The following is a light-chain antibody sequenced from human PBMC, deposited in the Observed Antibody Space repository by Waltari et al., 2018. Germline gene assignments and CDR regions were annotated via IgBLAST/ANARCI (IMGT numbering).Light chain of an antibody. CDR2: DKN. CDR3: HSRDASGVGGS. Sequence: SSELTQDPAVSVAMGQTVTITCQGNGLRSYYASWYQQRPGQAPILIMYDKNNRPSRGPDRFSGSNSDNTSSWTITGAQAEDEASYYCHSRDASGVGGSFGGGTKLTVL. J-gene: IGLJ2*01. V-gene: IGLV3-19*01. CDR1: GLRSYY.